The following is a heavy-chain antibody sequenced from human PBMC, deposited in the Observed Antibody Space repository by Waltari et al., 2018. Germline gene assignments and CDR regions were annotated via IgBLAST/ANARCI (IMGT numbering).Heavy chain of an antibody. J-gene: IGHJ6*02. CDR2: IRSKVNSYAT. V-gene: IGHV3-73*02. D-gene: IGHD5-18*01. CDR1: GFPFGGSA. Sequence: EVQLVESGGGLVQPGGSLKLSCAAPGFPFGGSAMHWVRQASGKGLEWFGRIRSKVNSYATTYAASVKGRFTISRDDSKNTAYLQMNSLKREDTAVYYCTSAYSYAYDPYGMDVWGRGTTVTVSS. CDR3: TSAYSYAYDPYGMDV.